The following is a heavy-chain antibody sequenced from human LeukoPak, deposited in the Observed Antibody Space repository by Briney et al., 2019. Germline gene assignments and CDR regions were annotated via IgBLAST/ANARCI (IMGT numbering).Heavy chain of an antibody. CDR2: IYDSGSS. V-gene: IGHV4-59*08. J-gene: IGHJ4*02. CDR1: GGSISNYH. CDR3: ARRVYCGGDCSSYFDY. D-gene: IGHD2-21*02. Sequence: SETLSLTCTVSGGSISNYHWSWIRRPPGKGLEWIGYIYDSGSSKYNPSLKSRVTISVDTSKNQFSLKLSSVTAADTAVYYCARRVYCGGDCSSYFDYWGQGTLVTVSS.